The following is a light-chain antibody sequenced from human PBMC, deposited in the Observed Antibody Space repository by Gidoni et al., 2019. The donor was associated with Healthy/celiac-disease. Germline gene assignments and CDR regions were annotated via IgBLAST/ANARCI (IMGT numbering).Light chain of an antibody. CDR3: QQGYSTPKT. V-gene: IGKV1-39*01. CDR1: QSISSY. J-gene: IGKJ2*01. CDR2: AAS. Sequence: DIQMNQSPSSLSASVGDRVTITCRASQSISSYLNWYQQKPGKAPKLLIYAASSLQSGVPSRFSGSGSGTDFTLTISSLQPEDFATYYCQQGYSTPKTFGQGTKLEIK.